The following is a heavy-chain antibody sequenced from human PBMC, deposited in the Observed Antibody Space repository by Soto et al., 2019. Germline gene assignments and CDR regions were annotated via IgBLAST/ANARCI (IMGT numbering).Heavy chain of an antibody. CDR3: AKAGYGSGSYYTLSFDY. D-gene: IGHD3-10*01. Sequence: EVQLYESGGGLVQPGGSLRLSCAGSGFSFSSHAVSWVRQAPEKGLECVSSITNTGGSTYYADSVKGRFTISRDNSKNTVYLQMNSLRAEDTAVYYCAKAGYGSGSYYTLSFDYWGQGSLVTVS. J-gene: IGHJ4*02. CDR1: GFSFSSHA. CDR2: ITNTGGST. V-gene: IGHV3-23*01.